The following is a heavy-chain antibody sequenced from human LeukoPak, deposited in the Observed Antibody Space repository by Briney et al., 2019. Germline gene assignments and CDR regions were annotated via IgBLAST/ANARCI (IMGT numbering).Heavy chain of an antibody. CDR2: ISGYGDST. Sequence: TGGSLRLSCASSALTFSRHVINWVRQAPGKGLEWVSAISGYGDSTFYADSVKGRFSISRDNSKNTVYLQIDSLRVEDTAVYYCAQDAEEKGYGRPVEYFQHWGQGTLVTVSS. D-gene: IGHD3-10*01. CDR1: ALTFSRHV. V-gene: IGHV3-23*01. CDR3: AQDAEEKGYGRPVEYFQH. J-gene: IGHJ1*01.